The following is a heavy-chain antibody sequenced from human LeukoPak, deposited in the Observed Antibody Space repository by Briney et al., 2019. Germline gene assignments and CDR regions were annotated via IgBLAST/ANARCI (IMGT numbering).Heavy chain of an antibody. CDR1: GGAITSHY. CDR2: ISNSGST. D-gene: IGHD6-13*01. CDR3: ARDRMAAAFRY. J-gene: IGHJ4*02. V-gene: IGHV4-59*11. Sequence: TPSEPLSLTCSVSGGAITSHYWTWIRQSPVKGLEWIGDISNSGSTSYNPSLKSRVTISIDTSKNQFSLKLSSVTAADTAVYYCARDRMAAAFRYWGQGTLVTVSS.